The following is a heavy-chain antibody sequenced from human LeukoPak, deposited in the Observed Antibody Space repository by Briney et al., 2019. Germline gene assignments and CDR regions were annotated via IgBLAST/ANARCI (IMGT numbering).Heavy chain of an antibody. CDR2: IYYSGST. Sequence: SETLSLTCTVAGGSISSSSYYWGWIRQPPGKGLEWIGSIYYSGSTYYNPSLKSRVTISVDTSKNQFSLKLSSVTAADTAVYYCAREGSSWSWAWFDPWGQGTLVTVSS. V-gene: IGHV4-39*07. J-gene: IGHJ5*02. CDR3: AREGSSWSWAWFDP. D-gene: IGHD6-13*01. CDR1: GGSISSSSYY.